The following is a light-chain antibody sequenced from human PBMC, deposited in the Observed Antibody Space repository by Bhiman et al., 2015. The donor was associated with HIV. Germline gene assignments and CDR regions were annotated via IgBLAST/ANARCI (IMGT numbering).Light chain of an antibody. CDR2: EVT. J-gene: IGLJ1*01. Sequence: QSALTQPASVSGSPGQSITISCTGTRLDIGTYNLVSWYQQHPGKAPKLMIYEVTKRPSGVSNRFFGSKSGYTASLTISGLQAEDEADYYCSSLTSSLTYVFGTGTNVTVL. CDR1: RLDIGTYNL. V-gene: IGLV2-14*02. CDR3: SSLTSSLTYV.